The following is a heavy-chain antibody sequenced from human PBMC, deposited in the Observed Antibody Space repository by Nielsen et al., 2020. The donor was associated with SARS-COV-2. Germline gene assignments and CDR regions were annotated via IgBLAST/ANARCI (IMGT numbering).Heavy chain of an antibody. V-gene: IGHV4-39*01. Sequence: SETLSLTCTVSGGSISSSSYYWGWIRQPPGKGLEWIGSIYYSGSTYYNPSLKSRVTISVGTSKNQFSLKLSSVTAADTAVYYCACWYYDFWSGSDYYYGMDVWGQGTTVTVSS. J-gene: IGHJ6*02. CDR1: GGSISSSSYY. CDR2: IYYSGST. D-gene: IGHD3-3*01. CDR3: ACWYYDFWSGSDYYYGMDV.